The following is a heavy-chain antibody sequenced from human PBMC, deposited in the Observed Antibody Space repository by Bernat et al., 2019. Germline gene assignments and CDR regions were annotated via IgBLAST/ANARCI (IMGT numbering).Heavy chain of an antibody. D-gene: IGHD5-18*01. J-gene: IGHJ3*02. CDR3: ARVLGATAIPLPGAFDI. CDR1: GGSISSYY. V-gene: IGHV4-59*01. CDR2: IYYSGST. Sequence: QVQLQESGPGLVKPSETLSLTCTVSGGSISSYYWSWIRQPPGKGLEWIGYIYYSGSTNYNPSLKSRVTISVDTSKNQFSLKLSSVTAADTAVYYCARVLGATAIPLPGAFDIWGQGTMVTVSS.